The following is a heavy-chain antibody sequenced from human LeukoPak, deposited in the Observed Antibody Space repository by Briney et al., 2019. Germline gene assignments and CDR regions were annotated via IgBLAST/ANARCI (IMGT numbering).Heavy chain of an antibody. CDR2: IYTSGST. V-gene: IGHV4-61*02. CDR1: GGSISSSSYY. D-gene: IGHD4-17*01. Sequence: SETLSLTCTVSGGSISSSSYYWSWIRQPAGKGLEWIGRIYTSGSTNYNPSLKSRVTMSVDTSKNQFSLKLSSVTAADTAVYYCARDFYGDYPYYFDYWGQGTLVTVSS. J-gene: IGHJ4*02. CDR3: ARDFYGDYPYYFDY.